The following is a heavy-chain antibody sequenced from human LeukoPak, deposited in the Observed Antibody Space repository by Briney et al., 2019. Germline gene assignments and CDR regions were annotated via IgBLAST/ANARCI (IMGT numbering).Heavy chain of an antibody. CDR3: ARTPLERIYGMDA. CDR2: INPNSGGT. V-gene: IGHV1-2*02. D-gene: IGHD1-1*01. CDR1: GYTFTGYY. Sequence: GASVKVSCKASGYTFTGYYMHWVRQAPGQGLEWMGWINPNSGGTNYAQKFQGRVTMTRDTSISTAYMELSRLRSDDTAVYYCARTPLERIYGMDAWGQGTTVTVSS. J-gene: IGHJ6*02.